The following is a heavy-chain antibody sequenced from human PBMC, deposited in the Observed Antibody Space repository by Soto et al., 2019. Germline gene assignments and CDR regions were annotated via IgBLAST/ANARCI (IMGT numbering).Heavy chain of an antibody. Sequence: ASVKVSWKASGYTFTTYAISWVRQAPGQGLEWMGWLRTYDGHTDYAQNLQGRVTMTTDTSTNTAYMELRSLRSDDTAVYYCARDRLHTSSSITFDYWGQ. CDR2: LRTYDGHT. V-gene: IGHV1-18*01. CDR1: GYTFTTYA. D-gene: IGHD6-6*01. CDR3: ARDRLHTSSSITFDY. J-gene: IGHJ4*01.